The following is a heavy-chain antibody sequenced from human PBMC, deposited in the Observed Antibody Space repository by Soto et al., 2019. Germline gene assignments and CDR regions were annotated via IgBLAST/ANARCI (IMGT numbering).Heavy chain of an antibody. Sequence: SETLSLTCTVSGGSISSYYWSWIRQPPGKGLEWIGYIYYSGSTNYNPSLKSRVTISVDTSKNQFSLKLSSVTAADTAVYYCARVGCSGGSCYSEYYYYYMDVWGKGTTVTVSS. CDR2: IYYSGST. V-gene: IGHV4-59*01. CDR1: GGSISSYY. D-gene: IGHD2-15*01. J-gene: IGHJ6*03. CDR3: ARVGCSGGSCYSEYYYYYMDV.